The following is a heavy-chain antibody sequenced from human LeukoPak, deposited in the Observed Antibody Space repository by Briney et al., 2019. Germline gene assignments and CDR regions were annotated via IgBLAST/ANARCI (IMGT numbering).Heavy chain of an antibody. Sequence: SETLSLTCTVSGSSISNYYWSWIRQPAGKGLEWIGRIYSSGSTNYNPSLKSRVTMSVDTSKNQFSLKLTSVTAADTAVYYCARAAYDSSGYYPYYFDYWGQGTLVTVSS. J-gene: IGHJ4*02. CDR1: GSSISNYY. CDR2: IYSSGST. CDR3: ARAAYDSSGYYPYYFDY. V-gene: IGHV4-4*07. D-gene: IGHD3-22*01.